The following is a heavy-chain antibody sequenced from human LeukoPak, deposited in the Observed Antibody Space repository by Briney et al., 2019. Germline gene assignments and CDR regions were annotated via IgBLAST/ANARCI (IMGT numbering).Heavy chain of an antibody. J-gene: IGHJ4*02. CDR2: ISGGVDTT. V-gene: IGHV3-23*01. Sequence: GGSLRLSCAASRFTFSTYAMNWVRQAPGKGLEWVSTISGGVDTTYYADSVKGRFTISRDNSKNTLYLLMNSLRAEDTAIYYCAPTGFDYWGQGTLVTVSS. CDR1: RFTFSTYA. CDR3: APTGFDY. D-gene: IGHD4-17*01.